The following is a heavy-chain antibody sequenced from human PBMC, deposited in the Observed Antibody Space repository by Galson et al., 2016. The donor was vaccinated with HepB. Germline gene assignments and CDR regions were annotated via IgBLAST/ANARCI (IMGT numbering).Heavy chain of an antibody. V-gene: IGHV3-30*18. Sequence: SLRLSCAASGFTFSGYGMHWVRQAPGKGLEWVAADSMDGRRKWYAESVEGRFTISRDNFNNMLYLQMSSLTPDDTAVYFCAKRHEYCPPVGCSVDYWGQGTLVSLSS. CDR3: AKRHEYCPPVGCSVDY. D-gene: IGHD2/OR15-2a*01. CDR2: DSMDGRRK. CDR1: GFTFSGYG. J-gene: IGHJ4*02.